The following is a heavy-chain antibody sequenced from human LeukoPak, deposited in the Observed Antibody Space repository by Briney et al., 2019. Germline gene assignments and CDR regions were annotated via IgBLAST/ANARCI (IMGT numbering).Heavy chain of an antibody. V-gene: IGHV4-59*01. J-gene: IGHJ4*02. CDR1: GDSISTYH. D-gene: IGHD5-18*01. CDR3: ARDKRHSYGRYFDH. Sequence: SETLSLTCSVSGDSISTYHWNWIRKPPGKGLEWIAFMQSSGNSNYNPSLKSRVTMFVDTSKNQFVLNLRSVTAADTAVYYSARDKRHSYGRYFDHWGQGMLVTVSS. CDR2: MQSSGNS.